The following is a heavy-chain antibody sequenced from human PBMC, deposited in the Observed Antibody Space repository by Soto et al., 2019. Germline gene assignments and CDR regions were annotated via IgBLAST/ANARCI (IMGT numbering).Heavy chain of an antibody. D-gene: IGHD3-9*01. CDR3: AKQIVRHFDLAY. CDR1: GFTFGNYG. Sequence: GGSLRLSCIGSGFTFGNYGMTWVRQAPGKGLDWVSSISGGGSWSSHADSVRGRFTTSRDDSKNTLYLQMIGLRAEDTAVYYCAKQIVRHFDLAYWGQGTLVTVSS. V-gene: IGHV3-23*01. CDR2: ISGGGSWS. J-gene: IGHJ4*02.